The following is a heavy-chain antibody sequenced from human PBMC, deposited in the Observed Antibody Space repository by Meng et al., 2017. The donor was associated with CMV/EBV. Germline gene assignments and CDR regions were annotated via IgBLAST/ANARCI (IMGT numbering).Heavy chain of an antibody. CDR2: ISYSADTM. CDR3: ARGHYGMDV. J-gene: IGHJ6*02. Sequence: RGSLRLSCVASGFTFTDYYMSWIRQAPGKGLEWVSYISYSADTMDYADSVSGRFTISRDNAENSVFLQMNSLTVDDSAIYYCARGHYGMDVWGQGTTVTVSS. V-gene: IGHV3-11*01. CDR1: GFTFTDYY.